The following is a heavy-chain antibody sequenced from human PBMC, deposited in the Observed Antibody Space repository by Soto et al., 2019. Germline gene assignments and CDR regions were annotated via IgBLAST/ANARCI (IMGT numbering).Heavy chain of an antibody. CDR3: ARDKRDLRFLEWSYYFDY. Sequence: SETLSLTCTVSGGSISSGPYSWGWIRQPPGEGLEWIGTFYYSENTHYNPSLESRVTISVDTSKNQFSLKLSSVTVADTAVYYCARDKRDLRFLEWSYYFDYWGQGTLVTVSS. CDR1: GGSISSGPYS. CDR2: FYYSENT. V-gene: IGHV4-39*02. D-gene: IGHD3-3*01. J-gene: IGHJ4*02.